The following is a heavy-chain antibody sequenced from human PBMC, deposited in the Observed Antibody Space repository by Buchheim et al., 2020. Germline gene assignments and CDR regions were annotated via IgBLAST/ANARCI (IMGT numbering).Heavy chain of an antibody. CDR1: GYTFTGYY. CDR3: AREAVRYSGYDQGRRGIDV. J-gene: IGHJ6*02. CDR2: INPNSGGT. D-gene: IGHD5-12*01. Sequence: QVQLVQSGAEVKKPGASVKVSCKASGYTFTGYYMHWVRQAPGQGLEWMGWINPNSGGTNYAQKFQGWVTMTRDTSISTAAMELSRLRSGDTAVYDCAREAVRYSGYDQGRRGIDVWGQGTT. V-gene: IGHV1-2*04.